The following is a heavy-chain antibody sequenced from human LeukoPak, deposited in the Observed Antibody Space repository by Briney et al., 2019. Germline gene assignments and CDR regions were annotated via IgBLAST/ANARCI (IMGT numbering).Heavy chain of an antibody. D-gene: IGHD3-22*01. CDR3: ARGSTYYDSSGQVPFDY. V-gene: IGHV3-21*01. Sequence: GGSLRLSCVASGFSLSSYSMNWVRQAPGKGLEWVSSISSNSDYKYYADSVKGRFTISRDNAKNSLYLQMNSLRAEDTAVYYCARGSTYYDSSGQVPFDYWGQGTLVTVSS. CDR1: GFSLSSYS. CDR2: ISSNSDYK. J-gene: IGHJ4*02.